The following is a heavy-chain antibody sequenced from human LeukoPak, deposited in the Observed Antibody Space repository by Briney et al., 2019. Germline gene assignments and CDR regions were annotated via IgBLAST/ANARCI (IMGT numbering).Heavy chain of an antibody. CDR2: SGTT. CDR1: GASISSGAYH. V-gene: IGHV4-30-4*01. CDR3: ATYYGSQGGSGS. Sequence: PSETLSLTCTVSGASISSGAYHWSWIRQAPGKGLEWIGHSGTTSYNPSLNGRVSISVDTSKNQFSLRLTSATAADTAVYFCATYYGSQGGSGSWGQGTRVTVSS. J-gene: IGHJ5*02. D-gene: IGHD3-10*01.